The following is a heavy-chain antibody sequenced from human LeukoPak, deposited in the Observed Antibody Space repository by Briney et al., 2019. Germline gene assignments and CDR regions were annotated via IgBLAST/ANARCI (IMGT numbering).Heavy chain of an antibody. V-gene: IGHV3-23*01. CDR2: ISGSGGST. J-gene: IGHJ4*02. Sequence: GSLRLSCAASGFTFSSYAMSWVRQAPGKGLEWVSAISGSGGSTYYADSVKGRFTISRDNSKNTLYLQMNSLRAEDTAVYYCARDSFGDTGYFDYWGQGTLVTVSS. CDR1: GFTFSSYA. D-gene: IGHD2-8*02. CDR3: ARDSFGDTGYFDY.